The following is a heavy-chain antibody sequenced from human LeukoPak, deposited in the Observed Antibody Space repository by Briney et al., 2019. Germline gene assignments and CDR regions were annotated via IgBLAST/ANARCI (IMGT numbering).Heavy chain of an antibody. Sequence: PGGSLRLSCEASGFTFDDYGMSWVRQPPGKGLEWVSGINRNGGSTDYADSVKGRFTISRDNAKNSLYLQMNSLRAEDTAVYYCARRAPFALLDGFDYWGQGTLVTVSS. D-gene: IGHD1-1*01. CDR3: ARRAPFALLDGFDY. V-gene: IGHV3-20*04. CDR2: INRNGGST. J-gene: IGHJ4*02. CDR1: GFTFDDYG.